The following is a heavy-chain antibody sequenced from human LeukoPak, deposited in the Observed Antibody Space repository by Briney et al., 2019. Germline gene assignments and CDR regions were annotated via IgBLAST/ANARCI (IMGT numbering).Heavy chain of an antibody. J-gene: IGHJ4*02. CDR3: ARERGIRALYFDN. D-gene: IGHD3-16*01. CDR1: GFTFSSYT. CDR2: TSSDGNK. V-gene: IGHV3-30*14. Sequence: PGRSLRLSCATSGFTFSSYTMHWVRQAPGKGLEWVALTSSDGNKYFADSVQGRFTISRDNSRNTLYLQLDNLRPDDTALYYCARERGIRALYFDNWGQGTLVTVSS.